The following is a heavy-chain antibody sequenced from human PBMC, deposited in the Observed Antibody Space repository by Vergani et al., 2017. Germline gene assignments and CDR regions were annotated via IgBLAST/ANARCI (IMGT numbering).Heavy chain of an antibody. CDR1: GGSISSGGYS. CDR3: ATSYGSGSYPIDFDY. J-gene: IGHJ4*02. V-gene: IGHV2-26*01. D-gene: IGHD3-10*01. CDR2: IFSNDEK. Sequence: QESGSGLVKPSQTLSLTCAVSGGSISSGGYSWSWIRQPPGKGLEWIAHIFSNDEKSYSTSLKSRLTISKDTSKSQVVLTMTNMDPVDTATYYCATSYGSGSYPIDFDYWGQGTLVTVSS.